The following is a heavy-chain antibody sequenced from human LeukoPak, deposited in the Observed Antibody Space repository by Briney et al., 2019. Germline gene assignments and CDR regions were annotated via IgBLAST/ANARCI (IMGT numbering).Heavy chain of an antibody. D-gene: IGHD6-19*01. J-gene: IGHJ4*02. V-gene: IGHV3-23*01. Sequence: GGSLRVSCAASGFTFSSYAMSWVRQAPGKGLEWVSAISGSGGSTYYADSVKGRFTISRDNSKNTLYLQMNSLRAEDTAVYYCAKALSRGIAVAGYYFDYWGQGTLVTVSS. CDR2: ISGSGGST. CDR1: GFTFSSYA. CDR3: AKALSRGIAVAGYYFDY.